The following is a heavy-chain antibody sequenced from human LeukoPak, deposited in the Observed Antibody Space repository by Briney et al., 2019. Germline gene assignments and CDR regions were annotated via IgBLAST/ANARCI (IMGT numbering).Heavy chain of an antibody. CDR3: RGDTAMDGYFDY. CDR1: GGSFSGYY. CDR2: INHSGST. D-gene: IGHD5-18*01. J-gene: IGHJ4*02. V-gene: IGHV4-34*01. Sequence: PSETLSLTCAVYGGSFSGYYWSWIRQPPGKGLEWIGEINHSGSTNYNPSLKSRVTISVDTSKNQFSLKLSSVTAADTAVYYCRGDTAMDGYFDYWGQGTLVTVSS.